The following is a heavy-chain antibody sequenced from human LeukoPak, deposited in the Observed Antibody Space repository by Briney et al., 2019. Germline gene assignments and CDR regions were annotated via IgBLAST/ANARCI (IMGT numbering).Heavy chain of an antibody. CDR2: INHSGST. J-gene: IGHJ4*02. Sequence: PSETLSLTCAVYGGSFSGYYWSWIRQPPGKGLEWIGEINHSGSTNYNPSLKSRVTISVDTSKNQFSLKLSSVTAADTAVYYCARGSSSWAGLPYYWGQGTLVTVSS. CDR3: ARGSSSWAGLPYY. D-gene: IGHD6-13*01. CDR1: GGSFSGYY. V-gene: IGHV4-34*01.